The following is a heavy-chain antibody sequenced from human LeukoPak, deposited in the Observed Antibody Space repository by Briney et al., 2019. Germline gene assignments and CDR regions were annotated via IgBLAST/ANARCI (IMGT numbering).Heavy chain of an antibody. Sequence: PSETLSLTCTVSGGSISSYYWSWIRQPPGKGLEWIGYIYYSGSTNYNPSLKSRVTISVDTSKNQFSLKLSSVTAADTAVYYCARGSYYDLDYWGQGTLVTVSS. CDR1: GGSISSYY. D-gene: IGHD3-10*01. V-gene: IGHV4-59*01. CDR2: IYYSGST. J-gene: IGHJ4*02. CDR3: ARGSYYDLDY.